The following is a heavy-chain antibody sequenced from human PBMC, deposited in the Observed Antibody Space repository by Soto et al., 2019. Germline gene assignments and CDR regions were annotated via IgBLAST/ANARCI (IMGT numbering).Heavy chain of an antibody. CDR1: GGSISSYY. CDR3: ARNNNDFWSGYFVY. D-gene: IGHD3-3*01. CDR2: IYYSGST. J-gene: IGHJ4*02. V-gene: IGHV4-59*01. Sequence: SETLSLTCTVSGGSISSYYWIWIRQPPGKGLEWIGYIYYSGSTNYNPSLKSRVTISVDTSKNQFSLKLSSVTAADTAVYYCARNNNDFWSGYFVYWGQGTLVTVSS.